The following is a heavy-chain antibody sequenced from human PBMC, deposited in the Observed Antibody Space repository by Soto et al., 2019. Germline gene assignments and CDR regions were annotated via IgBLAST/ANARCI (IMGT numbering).Heavy chain of an antibody. Sequence: QVQLVQSGAEVREPGASVKVSCKASGYTFTTYDINWVRQATGQGLEWMGWMKPNSGDTGYGQKFQGRVAMTRDTSTSTAYMELSGLKSEDTAVYYCDALARWGQGTLVTVSS. CDR2: MKPNSGDT. J-gene: IGHJ4*02. V-gene: IGHV1-8*01. CDR3: DALAR. CDR1: GYTFTTYD. D-gene: IGHD6-6*01.